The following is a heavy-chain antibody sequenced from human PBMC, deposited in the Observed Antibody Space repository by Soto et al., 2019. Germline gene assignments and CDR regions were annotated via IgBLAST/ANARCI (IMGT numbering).Heavy chain of an antibody. J-gene: IGHJ6*02. D-gene: IGHD3-22*01. Sequence: HPGGSLRLSCAASGFTFSSYSMNWVRQAPGKGLEWVSYISSSSSTIYYADSVKGRFTISRDNAKNSLYLQMNSLRDEDTAVYYCASQTYYYDSSGYYYYYYGMDVWGQGTTVTVSS. CDR1: GFTFSSYS. CDR2: ISSSSSTI. V-gene: IGHV3-48*02. CDR3: ASQTYYYDSSGYYYYYYGMDV.